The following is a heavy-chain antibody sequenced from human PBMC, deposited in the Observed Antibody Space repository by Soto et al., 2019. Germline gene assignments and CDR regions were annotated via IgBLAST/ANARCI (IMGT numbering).Heavy chain of an antibody. V-gene: IGHV2-5*02. D-gene: IGHD6-19*01. CDR3: AHTLVAGLGYYFDY. Sequence: QITLKESGPTLVKPTQTLTLTCTFSGFSLSTTRVGVGWIRQPPGKALEWLALIYWDDDKRYSPFLKSRLTITKNTSKNQWVLTMTKMDPMDTATYFCAHTLVAGLGYYFDYWGQGTLVTVSS. CDR2: IYWDDDK. J-gene: IGHJ4*02. CDR1: GFSLSTTRVG.